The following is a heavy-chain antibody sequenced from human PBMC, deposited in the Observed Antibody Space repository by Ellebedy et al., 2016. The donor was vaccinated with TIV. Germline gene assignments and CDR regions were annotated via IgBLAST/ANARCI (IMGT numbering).Heavy chain of an antibody. V-gene: IGHV3-21*01. J-gene: IGHJ4*02. D-gene: IGHD4-23*01. Sequence: GESLKISCAASGFAFSSYSMNWVRQAPGKGLEWVSSISSSSSYIYYADSVKGRFTISRDNAKNSLYLQMNSLRAEDTAVYYCARVGGDGGNSEIDYWGQGTLVTVSS. CDR2: ISSSSSYI. CDR3: ARVGGDGGNSEIDY. CDR1: GFAFSSYS.